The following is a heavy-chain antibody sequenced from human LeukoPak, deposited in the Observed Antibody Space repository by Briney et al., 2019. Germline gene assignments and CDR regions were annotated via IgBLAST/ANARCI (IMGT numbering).Heavy chain of an antibody. Sequence: GGSLRLSCAASGFTFSSYAMSWLRQAPGKGLEWVSAISGSGGSTYYADSVKGRFTISRDNSKNTLYLQMNSLRAEDTAVYYCAKSLGYFDWLNDYWGQGTLVTVSS. J-gene: IGHJ4*02. D-gene: IGHD3-9*01. V-gene: IGHV3-23*01. CDR2: ISGSGGST. CDR1: GFTFSSYA. CDR3: AKSLGYFDWLNDY.